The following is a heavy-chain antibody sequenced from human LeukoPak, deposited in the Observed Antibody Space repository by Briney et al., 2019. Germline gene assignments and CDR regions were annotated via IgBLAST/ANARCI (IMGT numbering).Heavy chain of an antibody. J-gene: IGHJ4*02. V-gene: IGHV3-33*01. D-gene: IGHD3-10*01. CDR1: GFSFSHYG. CDR3: ARAPMVRGVITFDY. Sequence: GGSLRLSCAASGFSFSHYGMHWVRQAPGKGLEWVAIIWNHGSKSQYADSVKGRFTISRDNSKNTLYLQMNSLRAEDTAVYYCARAPMVRGVITFDYWGQGTLVTVSS. CDR2: IWNHGSKS.